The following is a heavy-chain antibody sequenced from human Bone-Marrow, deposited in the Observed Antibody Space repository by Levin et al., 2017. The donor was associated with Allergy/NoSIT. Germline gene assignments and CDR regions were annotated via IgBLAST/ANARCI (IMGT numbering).Heavy chain of an antibody. V-gene: IGHV4-39*01. D-gene: IGHD5-24*01. CDR3: ASPVPPLDGYKNY. Sequence: PLQTLSLTCTVSGGSISSSSYYWGWIRQPPGKGLEWIGSIYYSGSTYYNPSLNSLVTISVDTSKNQFSLKLSSVTAADTAVYYCASPVPPLDGYKNYWGQGTLVTVSS. CDR1: GGSISSSSYY. CDR2: IYYSGST. J-gene: IGHJ4*02.